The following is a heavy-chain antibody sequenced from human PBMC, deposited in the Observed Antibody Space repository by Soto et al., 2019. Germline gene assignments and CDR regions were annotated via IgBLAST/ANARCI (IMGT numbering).Heavy chain of an antibody. J-gene: IGHJ4*02. V-gene: IGHV3-30*18. CDR2: ISYDGSNK. Sequence: GGSLRLSCAASGFTFSSYGMHWVRQAPGKGLEWVAVISYDGSNKYYADSVKGRFTISRDNSKNTLYLQMNSLRAEDTAVYYCAKEAEGRRGFDYWGQGTLVTVSS. CDR3: AKEAEGRRGFDY. CDR1: GFTFSSYG. D-gene: IGHD3-10*01.